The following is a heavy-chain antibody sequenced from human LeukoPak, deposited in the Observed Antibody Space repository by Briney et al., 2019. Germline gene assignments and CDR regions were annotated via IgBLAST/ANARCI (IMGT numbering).Heavy chain of an antibody. CDR1: GGSISSYY. D-gene: IGHD5-12*01. CDR3: ARGYYYQNYYFDY. J-gene: IGHJ4*02. CDR2: IYYSGST. V-gene: IGHV4-59*01. Sequence: SETLSLTCTVSGGSISSYYWSWIRQPPGKGLEWIGYIYYSGSTNYNPSLKSRVTISVDTSKNQFSLKLSSVTAADTAVYYCARGYYYQNYYFDYWGQGTLVTVSS.